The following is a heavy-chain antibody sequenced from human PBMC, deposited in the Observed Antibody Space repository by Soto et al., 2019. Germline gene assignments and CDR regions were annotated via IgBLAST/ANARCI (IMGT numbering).Heavy chain of an antibody. CDR3: ARGTRGYSSSWYAV. J-gene: IGHJ6*02. CDR2: VYDSGGT. CDR1: GGSFSGYY. Sequence: TSETLSLTCAVYGGSFSGYYWSWIRQPPGKGLEWIGRVYDSGGTNHNPSLKSRVTISVDTSKNQLSLKLSSVTAADTAVYYCARGTRGYSSSWYAVWSQGTTVTVSS. D-gene: IGHD6-13*01. V-gene: IGHV4-34*01.